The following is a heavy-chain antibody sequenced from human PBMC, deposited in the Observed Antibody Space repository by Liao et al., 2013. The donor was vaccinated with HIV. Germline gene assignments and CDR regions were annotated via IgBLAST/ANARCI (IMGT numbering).Heavy chain of an antibody. CDR3: ARGQTYYAFIPYYYYMDV. V-gene: IGHV4-34*01. D-gene: IGHD3-3*01. CDR2: INHSGST. J-gene: IGHJ6*03. CDR1: GGSFSGYY. Sequence: QVQLQQWGAGLLKPSETLSLTCAVYGGSFSGYYWSWIRQPPGKGLEWIGEINHSGSTNYNPSLKSRVTISVDTSKNQFSLRLSSVTAADTAVYYCARGQTYYAFIPYYYYMDVWDKGTTVTVSS.